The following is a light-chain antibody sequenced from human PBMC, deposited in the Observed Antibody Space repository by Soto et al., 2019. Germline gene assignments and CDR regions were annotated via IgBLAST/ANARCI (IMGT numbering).Light chain of an antibody. V-gene: IGKV1-6*01. J-gene: IGKJ1*01. CDR2: GAS. Sequence: AIQMTQSPSSLSASVGERVTITCRASQGIRNDLGWYQQKPGKAPKLLIYGASNLQSGVPSRFSGSGSGTDFTLTITRLQPEDFATYYCLHDHNYPWTFGQGTKVDIK. CDR1: QGIRND. CDR3: LHDHNYPWT.